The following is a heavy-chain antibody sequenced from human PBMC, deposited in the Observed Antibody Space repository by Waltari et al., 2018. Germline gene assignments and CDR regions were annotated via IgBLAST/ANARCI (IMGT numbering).Heavy chain of an antibody. CDR2: IKSKTYGATT. D-gene: IGHD3-10*01. CDR1: GFTFSNAW. CDR3: TTDVLWFRDLFN. V-gene: IGHV3-15*01. Sequence: EVQLVESGGGLVKPGGSLRLSCAASGFTFSNAWMSWVRQAPGKWLELVGRIKSKTYGATTDYAAAVKGRFTISRDDSKNTLYLQMNSLKTEDTAVYYCTTDVLWFRDLFNWGQGTLVTVSS. J-gene: IGHJ4*02.